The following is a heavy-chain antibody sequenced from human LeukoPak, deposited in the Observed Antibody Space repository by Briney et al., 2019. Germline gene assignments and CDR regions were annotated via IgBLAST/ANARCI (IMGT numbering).Heavy chain of an antibody. CDR1: EYTFTGYY. CDR2: INPGSGGT. CDR3: ARGGFVVAPPLAV. J-gene: IGHJ6*02. Sequence: GASVKVSCKASEYTFTGYYLHWVRQAPGQGLEWMGCINPGSGGTNYAQKFQDRVTMTRDMYISTAYMELSSLRYDDTAVYYCARGGFVVAPPLAVWGQGTTVTASS. V-gene: IGHV1-2*02. D-gene: IGHD3-3*01.